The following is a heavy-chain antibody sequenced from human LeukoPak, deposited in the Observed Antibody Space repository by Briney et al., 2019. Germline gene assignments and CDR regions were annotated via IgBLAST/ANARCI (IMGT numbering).Heavy chain of an antibody. CDR1: SYSISSGSY. V-gene: IGHV4-38-2*01. CDR3: ARVTYVDDMLYQYFVY. D-gene: IGHD4-17*01. J-gene: IGHJ4*02. CDR2: IFHSGNS. Sequence: SETPSLTCAVSSYSISSGSYWGWIRQSPGKGLEWVGSIFHSGNSYYNPSLKSRLTMSVDTSKNQFSLKLTSVTAADTALYYCARVTYVDDMLYQYFVYWGQGILVTVSS.